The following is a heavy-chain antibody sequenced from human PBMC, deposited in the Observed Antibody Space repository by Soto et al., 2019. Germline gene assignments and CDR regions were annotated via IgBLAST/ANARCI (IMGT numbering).Heavy chain of an antibody. CDR3: ARDRLYGDYVGTYYYYYYGMDV. D-gene: IGHD4-17*01. CDR1: GGTFSSYA. Sequence: SVKVSCKASGGTFSSYAISWVRQAPGQGLEWMGAIIPIFGTANYAQKFQGRVTITADESTSTAYMELSSLRSEDTAVYYCARDRLYGDYVGTYYYYYYGMDVWGQGTTVTVSS. V-gene: IGHV1-69*13. J-gene: IGHJ6*02. CDR2: IIPIFGTA.